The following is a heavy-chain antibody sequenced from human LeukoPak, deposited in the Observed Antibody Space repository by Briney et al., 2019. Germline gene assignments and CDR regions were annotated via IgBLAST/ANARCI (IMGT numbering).Heavy chain of an antibody. CDR2: IKSDGGLT. V-gene: IGHV3-74*01. CDR3: AKALFSSSSVDAFDI. J-gene: IGHJ3*02. D-gene: IGHD6-6*01. Sequence: GGSLRLSCAASGFTFSDYWMHWVRQAPGKGLVWVSRIKSDGGLTNYADSVKGRFTISRDNAKNSLYLQMNSLRAEDMALYYCAKALFSSSSVDAFDIWGQGTMVTVSS. CDR1: GFTFSDYW.